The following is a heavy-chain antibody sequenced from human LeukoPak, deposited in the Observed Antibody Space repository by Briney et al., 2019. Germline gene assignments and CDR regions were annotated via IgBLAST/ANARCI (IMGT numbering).Heavy chain of an antibody. V-gene: IGHV3-30*02. CDR1: GFTFSGYG. Sequence: PGGSLRLTCAASGFTFSGYGMHWVRQAPGKGLEWVAFIRYDGSKKDYADSVKGRFTISRDNSKNTLYLQMNSLRAEDTAVYYCAKVGWVDKGPFYLDYWGQGTLVTVFS. CDR3: AKVGWVDKGPFYLDY. D-gene: IGHD5-12*01. J-gene: IGHJ4*02. CDR2: IRYDGSKK.